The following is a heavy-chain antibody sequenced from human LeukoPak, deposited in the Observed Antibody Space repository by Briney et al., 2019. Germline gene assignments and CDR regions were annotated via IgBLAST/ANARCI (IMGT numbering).Heavy chain of an antibody. CDR3: ARTEWSYDFWSGYFFDY. D-gene: IGHD3-3*01. CDR2: IYYSGST. V-gene: IGHV4-59*01. Sequence: SETLSLTCTVSGGSISSYYWSWIRQPPGKGLEWIGYIYYSGSTNYNPSLKSRVTISVDTSKNQFSLKLSSVTAADTAVYYCARTEWSYDFWSGYFFDYWGQGTLVTVSS. J-gene: IGHJ4*02. CDR1: GGSISSYY.